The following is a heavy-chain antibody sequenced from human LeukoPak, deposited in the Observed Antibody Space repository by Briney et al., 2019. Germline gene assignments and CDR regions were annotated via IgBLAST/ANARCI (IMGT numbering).Heavy chain of an antibody. CDR2: IYYSGSP. CDR1: GGSLSSYY. Sequence: KPSETLSLTCTVSGGSLSSYYWSWVRQPPGKGLEFIGYIYYSGSPNYNPSLKSRVTISVDTSKNQFSLKLSSVTAADTAVYYCARLGHCSSTSCYGLDYWGQGTLVTVSS. D-gene: IGHD2-2*01. J-gene: IGHJ4*02. CDR3: ARLGHCSSTSCYGLDY. V-gene: IGHV4-59*01.